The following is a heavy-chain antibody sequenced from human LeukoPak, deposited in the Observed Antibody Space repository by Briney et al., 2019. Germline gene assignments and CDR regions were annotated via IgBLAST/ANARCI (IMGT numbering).Heavy chain of an antibody. CDR2: IIPIFGTA. Sequence: ASVKVSYKASGGTFSSYAIGWVRQAPGQGLEWMGGIIPIFGTANYAQKFQGRVTITTDESTSTAYMELSSLRSEDTAVYYCARAAQVSDAFDIWGQGTMVTVSS. J-gene: IGHJ3*02. D-gene: IGHD1-14*01. V-gene: IGHV1-69*05. CDR3: ARAAQVSDAFDI. CDR1: GGTFSSYA.